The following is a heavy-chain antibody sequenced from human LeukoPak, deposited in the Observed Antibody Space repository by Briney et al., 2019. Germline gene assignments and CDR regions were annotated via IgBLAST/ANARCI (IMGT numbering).Heavy chain of an antibody. CDR1: GFTFSSYS. V-gene: IGHV3-48*01. J-gene: IGHJ4*02. CDR3: AKDQWLVLDY. CDR2: ISSSSTTI. D-gene: IGHD6-19*01. Sequence: GGSLRLSCAASGFTFSSYSMNWVRQAPGKGLEWVSYISSSSTTIHYADSVKGRFTISRDNGKNSVYLQMNSLRAEDTAVYSCAKDQWLVLDYWGQGTLVTVSS.